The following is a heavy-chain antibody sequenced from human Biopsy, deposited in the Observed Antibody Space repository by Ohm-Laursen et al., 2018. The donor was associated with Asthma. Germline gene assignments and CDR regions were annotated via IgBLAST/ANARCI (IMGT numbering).Heavy chain of an antibody. D-gene: IGHD6-19*01. J-gene: IGHJ4*02. CDR2: ISYDGTNK. CDR3: AREGVAGTHIED. CDR1: GSPFSHYG. V-gene: IGHV3-30*03. Sequence: FLRLSCAASGSPFSHYGMHWVRQAPGKGLEWVAVISYDGTNKDYADSVKGRFTISRDNSKNTLSLQMNSLTAEDTAVYYCAREGVAGTHIEDWGQGTLVTVSS.